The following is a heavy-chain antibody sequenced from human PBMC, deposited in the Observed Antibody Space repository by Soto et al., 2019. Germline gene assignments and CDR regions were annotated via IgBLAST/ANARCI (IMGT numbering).Heavy chain of an antibody. CDR2: IIPIFGTA. V-gene: IGHV1-69*13. CDR1: GGTFSSYA. J-gene: IGHJ4*02. Sequence: SVKVSCKASGGTFSSYAISWVRQAPGQRLEWMGGIIPIFGTANYAQEFQGRVTITADESTSTAYMELSSLRSEDAAVYYCARRRDTAYYFDYWGQGTLVTVSS. CDR3: ARRRDTAYYFDY.